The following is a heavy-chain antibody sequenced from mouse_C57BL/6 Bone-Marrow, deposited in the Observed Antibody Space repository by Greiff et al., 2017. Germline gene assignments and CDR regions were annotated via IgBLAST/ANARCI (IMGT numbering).Heavy chain of an antibody. J-gene: IGHJ4*01. CDR2: ISSGSSTI. Sequence: EVHLVESGGGLVKPGGSLKLSCAASGFTFSDYGMHWVRQAPEKGLEWVAYISSGSSTIYYADTVKGRFTISRDNAKNTLFMQMTSLRSEDTAMYYCARTGSSGYARDYWGEGTSVTVSS. CDR3: ARTGSSGYARDY. CDR1: GFTFSDYG. V-gene: IGHV5-17*01. D-gene: IGHD1-1*01.